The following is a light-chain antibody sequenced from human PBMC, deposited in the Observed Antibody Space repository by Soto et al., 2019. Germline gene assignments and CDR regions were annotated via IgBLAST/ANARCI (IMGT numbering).Light chain of an antibody. Sequence: DIVMTQSPESLPVSLGERATINCKSSQSVLYSSNNKNYLVWHQQKRGQPPRMIVSWASIRASGVPERFSGGGSGTDFTLTISSLQAEDVAVYYCQQYFSPPFTFGPGTKVEIK. J-gene: IGKJ3*01. V-gene: IGKV4-1*01. CDR2: WAS. CDR1: QSVLYSSNNKNY. CDR3: QQYFSPPFT.